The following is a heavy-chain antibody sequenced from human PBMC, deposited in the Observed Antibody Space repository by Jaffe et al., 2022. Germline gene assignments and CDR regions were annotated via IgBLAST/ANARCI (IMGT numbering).Heavy chain of an antibody. CDR2: IYTSGST. CDR1: GGSISSGSYY. V-gene: IGHV4-61*02. CDR3: ARDRTVTTFVTDSPDYYYMDV. Sequence: QVQLQESGPGLVKPSQTLSLTCTVSGGSISSGSYYWSWIRQPAGKGLEWIGRIYTSGSTNYNPSLKSRVTISVDTSKNQFSLKLSSVTAADTAVYYCARDRTVTTFVTDSPDYYYMDVWGKGTTVTVSS. J-gene: IGHJ6*03. D-gene: IGHD4-17*01.